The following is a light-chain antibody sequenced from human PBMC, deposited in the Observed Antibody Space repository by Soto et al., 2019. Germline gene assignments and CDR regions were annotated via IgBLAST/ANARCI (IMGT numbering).Light chain of an antibody. CDR1: LSISSW. V-gene: IGKV1-5*03. J-gene: IGKJ1*01. CDR2: EAS. Sequence: DIQMTQFPSTLSASVGDRVTITCRASLSISSWLAWYLQKAGKAPRLLIHEASSLQSGVPSRFSGSGSGTEFTLTISGLQPDDFATYYCQQYHRYPITFGQGTKVEIK. CDR3: QQYHRYPIT.